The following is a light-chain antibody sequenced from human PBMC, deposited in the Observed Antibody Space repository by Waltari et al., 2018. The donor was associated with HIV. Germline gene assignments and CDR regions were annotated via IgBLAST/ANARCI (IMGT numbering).Light chain of an antibody. Sequence: QSALTQSASVSASPGQSITIFCTGSSSDIGTYNLFSWFQQHPGKAPRLLIYEVKNRPAGVSPRFSGSKSGNTASLTISGLQAADEADYHCCAYAGFSTYLFGPGTKVTVL. CDR3: CAYAGFSTYL. CDR2: EVK. V-gene: IGLV2-23*02. CDR1: SSDIGTYNL. J-gene: IGLJ1*01.